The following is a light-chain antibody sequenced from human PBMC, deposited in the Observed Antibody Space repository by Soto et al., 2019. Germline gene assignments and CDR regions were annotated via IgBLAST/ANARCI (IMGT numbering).Light chain of an antibody. V-gene: IGKV3-11*01. CDR3: QQRSNWPRTWT. CDR2: DAS. CDR1: QSVSSY. Sequence: EIVLTQSPATLSLSPGERATLSCRASQSVSSYLAWYQQKPGQAPRLLIYDASNRATGIPARFSGSGSGTDFTLTISSLEPEDFAVYYRQQRSNWPRTWTFGQGTKVDNK. J-gene: IGKJ1*01.